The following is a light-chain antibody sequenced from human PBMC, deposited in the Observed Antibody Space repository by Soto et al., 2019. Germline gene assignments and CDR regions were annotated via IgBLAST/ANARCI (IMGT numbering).Light chain of an antibody. V-gene: IGKV1-33*01. J-gene: IGKJ2*01. CDR3: QQYDNLYT. Sequence: DLQMTQSPSSLSASVGDRVTITCQASQDIRNYLNWYQQKPGKAPKIVIYDASNLETGVPSRFSGSGSGTDFTFTISSLQPEDIATYYCQQYDNLYTFGQGTKREIK. CDR2: DAS. CDR1: QDIRNY.